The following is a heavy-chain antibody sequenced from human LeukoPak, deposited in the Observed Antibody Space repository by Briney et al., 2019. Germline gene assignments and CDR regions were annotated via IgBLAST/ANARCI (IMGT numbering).Heavy chain of an antibody. CDR1: GGTFSSYA. CDR2: IIPIFGTA. V-gene: IGHV1-69*13. CDR3: ARAWDFDIVVVPWFDP. D-gene: IGHD2-2*01. Sequence: ASVKVSCKASGGTFSSYAISWVRQAPGQGLEWMGGIIPIFGTANCAQKFQGRVTITADESTSTAYMELSGLRSEDTAVYYCARAWDFDIVVVPWFDPWGQGTLVTVSS. J-gene: IGHJ5*02.